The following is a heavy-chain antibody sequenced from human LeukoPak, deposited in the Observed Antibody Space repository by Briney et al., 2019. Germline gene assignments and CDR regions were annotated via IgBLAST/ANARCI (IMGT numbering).Heavy chain of an antibody. Sequence: GRSLRLSCAASGFTFSSYAMHWVRQAPGKGLEWVAVISYDGSNKYYADSVKGRFTISRDTFKNTLYLQMNSLRAEDTAVCYCARVSSAGTVRPFDYWGQGTLVTVSS. J-gene: IGHJ4*02. CDR2: ISYDGSNK. CDR1: GFTFSSYA. D-gene: IGHD6-19*01. V-gene: IGHV3-30*04. CDR3: ARVSSAGTVRPFDY.